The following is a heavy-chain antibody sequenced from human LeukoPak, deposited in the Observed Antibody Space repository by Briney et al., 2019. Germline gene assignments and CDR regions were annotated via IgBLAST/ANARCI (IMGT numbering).Heavy chain of an antibody. CDR3: ARDVGYCSSTSCYLPFDP. Sequence: ASVKVSCKASGGTFSSYAISRVRQAPGQGLEWMGGTIPIFGTANYAQKFQGRVTITADESTSTAYMELSSLRSEDTAVYYCARDVGYCSSTSCYLPFDPWGQGTLVTVSS. V-gene: IGHV1-69*01. CDR2: TIPIFGTA. J-gene: IGHJ5*02. CDR1: GGTFSSYA. D-gene: IGHD2-2*01.